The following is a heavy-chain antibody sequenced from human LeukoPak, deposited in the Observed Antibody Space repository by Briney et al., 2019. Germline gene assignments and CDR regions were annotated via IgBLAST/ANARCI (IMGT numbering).Heavy chain of an antibody. V-gene: IGHV1-69*01. CDR1: GGTFSSYA. J-gene: IGHJ4*02. CDR2: IIPIFGTA. D-gene: IGHD4-23*01. Sequence: SVKVSCKASGGTFSSYAISWVRQAPGQGLEWMGGIIPIFGTANYAQKFQGRVTLTADESTSTAYMELSSLRSEDTAVYYCARSYGGNFYYFDYWGQGTLVTVSS. CDR3: ARSYGGNFYYFDY.